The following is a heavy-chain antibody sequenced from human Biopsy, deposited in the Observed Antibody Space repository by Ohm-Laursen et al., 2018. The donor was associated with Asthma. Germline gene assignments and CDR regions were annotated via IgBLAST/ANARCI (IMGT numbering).Heavy chain of an antibody. J-gene: IGHJ2*01. CDR3: ARVPTTLRYFDL. Sequence: TLSLTCAVSGDSIDSGDYSWTWIRQSPGVGLEWIGYIYRNGDTYYNPSLKSRLTISMDTSKNQFSLKLSSATAADTAVYYCARVPTTLRYFDLWGRGTLVTVSS. CDR1: GDSIDSGDYS. D-gene: IGHD2-15*01. V-gene: IGHV4-30-2*06. CDR2: IYRNGDT.